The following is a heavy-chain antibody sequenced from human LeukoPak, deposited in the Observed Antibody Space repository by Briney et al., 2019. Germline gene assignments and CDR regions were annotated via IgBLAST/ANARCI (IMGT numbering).Heavy chain of an antibody. CDR3: ARDRLAYYDRSGLDC. Sequence: SETLSLTCTVSGGSIGSYYWNWIRQPPGKGLEWIGYIYYSGSTNYNPSLKSRVTMSVDTSKNQFSLNLSSVTAADTAFYYCARDRLAYYDRSGLDCWGQGTLVTVSS. CDR2: IYYSGST. J-gene: IGHJ4*02. V-gene: IGHV4-59*01. CDR1: GGSIGSYY. D-gene: IGHD3-22*01.